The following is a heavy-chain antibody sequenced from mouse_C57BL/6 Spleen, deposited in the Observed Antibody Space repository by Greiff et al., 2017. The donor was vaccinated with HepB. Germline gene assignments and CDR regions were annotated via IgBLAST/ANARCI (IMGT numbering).Heavy chain of an antibody. V-gene: IGHV10-1*01. CDR2: IRSKSNNYAT. Sequence: EVQVVESGGGLVQPKGSLKLSCAASGFSFNTYAMNWVRQAPGKGLEWVARIRSKSNNYATYYADSVKDRFTISRDDSESMLYLQMNNLKTEDTAMYYCVRHDWDDYYAMDYWGQGTSVTVSS. J-gene: IGHJ4*01. CDR3: VRHDWDDYYAMDY. D-gene: IGHD4-1*01. CDR1: GFSFNTYA.